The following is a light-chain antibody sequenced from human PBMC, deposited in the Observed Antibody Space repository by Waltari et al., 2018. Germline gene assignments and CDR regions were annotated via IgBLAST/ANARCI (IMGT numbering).Light chain of an antibody. J-gene: IGKJ4*01. CDR1: QPISTW. CDR3: HQANSFPVT. V-gene: IGKV1-12*01. CDR2: AAS. Sequence: TCPASQPISTWLAWYQQKPGTAPKLLIYAASNLQSGVPSRFSGSGSGTYFTLTIRSLQPEDFATYYCHQANSFPVTFGGGTKVEIK.